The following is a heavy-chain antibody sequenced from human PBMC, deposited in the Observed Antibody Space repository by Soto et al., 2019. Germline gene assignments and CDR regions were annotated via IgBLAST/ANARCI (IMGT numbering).Heavy chain of an antibody. D-gene: IGHD1-1*01. Sequence: EVQLVESGVGLVQPGGSLRLSCAASGFTVSNNYMRWVRQAPGKGLAWISLIYSGGATYYADSVKGRFTISRDNSKNTLYLQMNSLRAEDTAVYYCARDGTYNWVGGQGILVTVSS. CDR3: ARDGTYNWV. V-gene: IGHV3-66*01. J-gene: IGHJ4*02. CDR1: GFTVSNNY. CDR2: IYSGGAT.